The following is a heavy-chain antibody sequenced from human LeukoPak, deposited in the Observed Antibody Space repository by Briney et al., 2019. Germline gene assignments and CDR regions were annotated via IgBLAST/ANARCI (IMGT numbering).Heavy chain of an antibody. D-gene: IGHD3-10*01. CDR1: GYTFTSYD. CDR2: MNPNSGNT. J-gene: IGHJ3*02. V-gene: IGHV1-8*01. Sequence: GASVKVSCKASGYTFTSYDINWVRQASGHGPEWMGWMNPNSGNTGYGQKFQGRVTMTRSTSISTAYMELSSLRSEDTAVYYCVRRGERGSDIWGQGTMVTVSS. CDR3: VRRGERGSDI.